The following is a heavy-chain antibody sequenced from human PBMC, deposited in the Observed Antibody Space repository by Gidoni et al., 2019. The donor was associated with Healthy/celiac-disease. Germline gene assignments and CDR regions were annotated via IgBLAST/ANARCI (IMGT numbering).Heavy chain of an antibody. Sequence: QVQLVQSGAEVKKPGASVKVSCKASGYTFAGYYMHWVRQAPGQGLEWMGWINPNSVGTNYAQKFQGRVTMTRDTSISTAYMELSRLRSDDTAVYYCARVRIAAAGISAVFYYYYGMDVWGQGTTVTVSS. V-gene: IGHV1-2*02. CDR1: GYTFAGYY. CDR3: ARVRIAAAGISAVFYYYYGMDV. CDR2: INPNSVGT. D-gene: IGHD6-13*01. J-gene: IGHJ6*02.